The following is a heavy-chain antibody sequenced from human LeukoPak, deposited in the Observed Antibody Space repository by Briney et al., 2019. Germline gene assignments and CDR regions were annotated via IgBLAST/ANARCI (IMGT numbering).Heavy chain of an antibody. CDR2: ISSSSSTI. CDR1: GFTFSSYS. CDR3: ARDGWYSSPYPPTDSVAPLPDDAFDI. D-gene: IGHD6-13*01. V-gene: IGHV3-48*01. J-gene: IGHJ3*02. Sequence: PGGSLRLSCAASGFTFSSYSMNWVRQAPGKGLEWVSYISSSSSTIYYADSVKGRFTISRDNAKNSLYLQMNSLRAEDTAVYYCARDGWYSSPYPPTDSVAPLPDDAFDIWGQGTMVTVSS.